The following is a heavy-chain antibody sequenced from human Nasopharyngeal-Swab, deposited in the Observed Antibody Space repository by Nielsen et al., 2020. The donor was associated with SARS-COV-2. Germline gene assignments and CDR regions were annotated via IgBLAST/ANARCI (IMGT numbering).Heavy chain of an antibody. V-gene: IGHV3-48*02. CDR2: TSGSSSTM. Sequence: GESLKISCAASGLTFSSYAMNWVRQAPGKGLEWISYTSGSSSTMSYADSVEGRFSISRDNVKNSLFLQMDSLRDTDTAIYYCVTSLLSMHYWGQGILVTVSS. CDR3: VTSLLSMHY. J-gene: IGHJ1*01. CDR1: GLTFSSYA. D-gene: IGHD2/OR15-2a*01.